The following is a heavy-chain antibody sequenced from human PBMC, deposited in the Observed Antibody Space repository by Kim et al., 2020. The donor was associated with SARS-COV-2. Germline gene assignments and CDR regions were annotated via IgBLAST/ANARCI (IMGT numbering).Heavy chain of an antibody. Sequence: AQKLQGRVTMTTDTSTSTAYMELRSLRSDDTAVYYCARVYQYYYGSGSDYWGQGTLVTVSS. D-gene: IGHD3-10*01. J-gene: IGHJ4*02. V-gene: IGHV1-18*01. CDR3: ARVYQYYYGSGSDY.